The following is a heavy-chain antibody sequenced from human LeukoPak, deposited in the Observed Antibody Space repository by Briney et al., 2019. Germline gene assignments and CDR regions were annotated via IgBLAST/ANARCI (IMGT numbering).Heavy chain of an antibody. V-gene: IGHV3-30*02. CDR3: ARGSGYSH. CDR1: GFTFSNYG. J-gene: IGHJ4*02. CDR2: IRYDGNLK. Sequence: GGSLRLSCAASGFTFSNYGMHWVRQAPGKGLGWVAFIRYDGNLKYYADSVKGRFTISRDNSENTVYLQMNSVRAEDTAIYYCARGSGYSHWGQGTLVTVSS. D-gene: IGHD3-3*01.